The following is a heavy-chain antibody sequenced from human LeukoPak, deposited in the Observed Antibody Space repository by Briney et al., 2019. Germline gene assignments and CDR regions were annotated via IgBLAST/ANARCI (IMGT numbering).Heavy chain of an antibody. Sequence: QPGGSLRLSCAASGFTFSNYGMHWVRQAPGKGLEWVAFIRYDGSDGSNNYYADSVKGRFTISRDNSKNTLYLQMNSLRAEDTAVYYRARQGYYYDSSGLRNDDAFDIWGQGTMVTVSS. D-gene: IGHD3-22*01. CDR2: IRYDGSDGSNN. CDR1: GFTFSNYG. J-gene: IGHJ3*02. CDR3: ARQGYYYDSSGLRNDDAFDI. V-gene: IGHV3-30*02.